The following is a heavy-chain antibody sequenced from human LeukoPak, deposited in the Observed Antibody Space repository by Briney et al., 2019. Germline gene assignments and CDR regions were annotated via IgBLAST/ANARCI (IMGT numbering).Heavy chain of an antibody. J-gene: IGHJ4*02. Sequence: GGSLRLSCAASGFTVSSNYMSWVRQAPGKGLEWVSVIYSGGSTYYADSVKGRFTISRDNSKYTLYLQMNSLRAEDTAVYYCARNDYGGNNGGSYRPRGQDYWGQGTLVTVSS. CDR1: GFTVSSNY. D-gene: IGHD4-23*01. CDR2: IYSGGST. V-gene: IGHV3-66*02. CDR3: ARNDYGGNNGGSYRPRGQDY.